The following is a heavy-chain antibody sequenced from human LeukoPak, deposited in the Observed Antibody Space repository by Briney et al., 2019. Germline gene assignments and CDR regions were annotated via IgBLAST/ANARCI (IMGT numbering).Heavy chain of an antibody. CDR2: INHSGST. CDR3: ARAYSGIVVVPAARTRWDY. D-gene: IGHD2-2*01. V-gene: IGHV4-34*01. CDR1: GGSFSGYY. Sequence: SETLSLTCAVYGGSFSGYYWSWIRQPPGKGLEWIGEINHSGSTNYNPSLKSRVTISVDTSKNQFSLKLSSVTAADTAVYYCARAYSGIVVVPAARTRWDYWGQGTLVTVPS. J-gene: IGHJ4*02.